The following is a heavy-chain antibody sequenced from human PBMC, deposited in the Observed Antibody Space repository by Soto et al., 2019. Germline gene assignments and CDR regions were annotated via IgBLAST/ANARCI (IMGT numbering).Heavy chain of an antibody. CDR1: GYTFTSYA. D-gene: IGHD3-22*01. J-gene: IGHJ4*02. CDR2: INAGNSNT. CDR3: VRDPSSGYRSFDY. V-gene: IGHV1-3*01. Sequence: ASVKVSCKASGYTFTSYAMHWVRQAPGQRLEWMGWINAGNSNTKYSQKFQGRFTVTMDTSTSTVYMELGSLRSEDTAVYYCVRDPSSGYRSFDYWGQGTLVTVSS.